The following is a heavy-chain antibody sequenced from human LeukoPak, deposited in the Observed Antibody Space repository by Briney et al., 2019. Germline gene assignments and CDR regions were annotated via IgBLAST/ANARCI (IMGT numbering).Heavy chain of an antibody. CDR3: ARGPTTYYNFWSDPVFDY. D-gene: IGHD3-3*01. V-gene: IGHV4-34*01. CDR1: GGPFSGYY. J-gene: IGHJ4*02. Sequence: PSETLSLTCAVYGGPFSGYYWSWIRQPPGKGLEWIGEINHSGTTNYNPSLKSRVTISVDTSKNQFSLNLSSVTAADTAVYYCARGPTTYYNFWSDPVFDYWGQGTLVTVSS. CDR2: INHSGTT.